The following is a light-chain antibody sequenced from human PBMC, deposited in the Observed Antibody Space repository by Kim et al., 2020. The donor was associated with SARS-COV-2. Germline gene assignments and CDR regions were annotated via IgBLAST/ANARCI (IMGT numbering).Light chain of an antibody. CDR1: QSISSTY. CDR3: QHYSRSPYT. J-gene: IGKJ2*01. V-gene: IGKV3-20*01. CDR2: GAS. Sequence: EIVLTQSPGTLSLSPGERATLSCRASQSISSTYLAWYQQKTGQAPRLLIYGASSRATGIPDRFSGSGSETDFTLTISSLEPEDFAVYFCQHYSRSPYTFGQGTKLEIK.